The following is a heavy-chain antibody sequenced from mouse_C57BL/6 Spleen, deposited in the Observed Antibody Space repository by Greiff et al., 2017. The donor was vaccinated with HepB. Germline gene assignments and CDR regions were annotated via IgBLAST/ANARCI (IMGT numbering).Heavy chain of an antibody. J-gene: IGHJ4*01. CDR1: GYTFTSYW. CDR2: IYPGSGST. Sequence: VKLQQPGAELVKPGASVKMSCKASGYTFTSYWITWVKQRPGQGLEWIGDIYPGSGSTNYNEKFKSKATLTVDTSSSTAYMQLSSLTSEDSAVYYCARSDYDEDYAMDYWGQGTSVTVSS. V-gene: IGHV1-55*01. CDR3: ARSDYDEDYAMDY. D-gene: IGHD2-4*01.